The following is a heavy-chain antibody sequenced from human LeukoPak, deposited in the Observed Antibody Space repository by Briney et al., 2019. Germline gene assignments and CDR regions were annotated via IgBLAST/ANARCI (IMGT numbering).Heavy chain of an antibody. CDR3: ATGYSSGWY. CDR1: GFTFSDYY. Sequence: NTGGSLRLSCAASGFTFSDYYMSWIRQAPGKGLEWVSYISSGGITIYYADSVKGRFTISRDNAKNSLYLQMNSLRAEDTAVYYCATGYSSGWYWGQGTLVTVSS. CDR2: ISSGGITI. V-gene: IGHV3-11*01. J-gene: IGHJ4*02. D-gene: IGHD6-19*01.